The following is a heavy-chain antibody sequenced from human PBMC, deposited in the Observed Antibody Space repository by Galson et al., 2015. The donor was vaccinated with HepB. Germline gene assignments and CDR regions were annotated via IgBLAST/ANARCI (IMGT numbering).Heavy chain of an antibody. D-gene: IGHD6-13*01. V-gene: IGHV2-70*01. J-gene: IGHJ4*02. CDR2: IDWDDAK. CDR3: ARTKAPKWQQQLVHPSLDS. Sequence: PALVKPTQTLILTCTFSGFSLSTSEMCVNWIRQPPGKALEWLALIDWDDAKYYSTSLKTRLTISKDTSKNQVVLTLTNMDTTDTATYYCARTKAPKWQQQLVHPSLDSWGQGILVTVSS. CDR1: GFSLSTSEMC.